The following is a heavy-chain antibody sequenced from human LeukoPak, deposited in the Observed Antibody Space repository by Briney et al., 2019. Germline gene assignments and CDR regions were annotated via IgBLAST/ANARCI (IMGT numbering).Heavy chain of an antibody. CDR1: GFTFSSYG. CDR3: ATLPSLRFLEWLLINAFDI. V-gene: IGHV3-30*02. D-gene: IGHD3-3*01. Sequence: GGSLRLSCAASGFTFSSYGMHWVRQAPGKGLEWVAFIRYDGSNKYYADSVKGRFTISRDNSKNTLYLQVNSLRAEDTAVYYCATLPSLRFLEWLLINAFDIWGQGTMVTVSS. J-gene: IGHJ3*02. CDR2: IRYDGSNK.